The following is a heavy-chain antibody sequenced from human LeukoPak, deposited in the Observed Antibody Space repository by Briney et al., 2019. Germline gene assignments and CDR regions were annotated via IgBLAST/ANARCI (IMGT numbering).Heavy chain of an antibody. D-gene: IGHD3-9*01. J-gene: IGHJ4*02. CDR2: ISSSGSTI. CDR1: GFTFSDYY. CDR3: ARDPNYYDILTGYYLRGLYFDY. V-gene: IGHV3-11*01. Sequence: GGSLRVSCAASGFTFSDYYMSWIRQAPGKGLEWVSYISSSGSTIYYADSVKGRFTISRDNAKNSLYLQMNSLRAEDTAVYYCARDPNYYDILTGYYLRGLYFDYWGQGTLVTVSS.